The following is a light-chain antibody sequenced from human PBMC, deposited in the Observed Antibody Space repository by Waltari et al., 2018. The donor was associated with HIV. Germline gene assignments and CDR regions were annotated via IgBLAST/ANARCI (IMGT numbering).Light chain of an antibody. J-gene: IGLJ2*01. CDR2: DGN. V-gene: IGLV2-11*01. CDR3: HLYAGSYSL. CDR1: SGPIGGYNY. Sequence: QSALTQPHSVSGSPRQSVTIPCTGASGPIGGYNYVSWYQQHPGKAPKLMIYDGNKRPSGVPDRFSGSKSGDTASLTISGLQADDEADYYCHLYAGSYSLFGGGTKVTVL.